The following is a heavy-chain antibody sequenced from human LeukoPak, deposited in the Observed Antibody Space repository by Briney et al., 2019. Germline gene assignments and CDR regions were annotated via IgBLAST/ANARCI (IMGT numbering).Heavy chain of an antibody. CDR1: GFTFSSYK. CDR2: ITSSSTYI. CDR3: ARDNNGWYNWFDP. D-gene: IGHD6-19*01. Sequence: KSGRSLRLSCAASGFTFSSYKMNWVRQAPGRGLGRVSSITSSSTYIYYADPVNGRFIISRDYARNSLSLQMNSLRAEDTAVYYCARDNNGWYNWFDPWGQGTLVTVSS. J-gene: IGHJ5*02. V-gene: IGHV3-21*01.